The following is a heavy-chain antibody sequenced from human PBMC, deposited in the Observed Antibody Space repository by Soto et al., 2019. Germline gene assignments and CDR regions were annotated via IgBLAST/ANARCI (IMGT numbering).Heavy chain of an antibody. J-gene: IGHJ4*02. CDR2: ISAHNGNT. Sequence: QVHLVQSGAEVKKPGASVKVSCKGSGYIFTTYGITWVRQAPGQGLEWMGWISAHNGNTNYAQKRQGRFTVTRDTATSTANMDLRNLKSDDTAVYYCESGRYGDYWGQGALVTVSS. CDR3: ESGRYGDY. D-gene: IGHD1-26*01. CDR1: GYIFTTYG. V-gene: IGHV1-18*01.